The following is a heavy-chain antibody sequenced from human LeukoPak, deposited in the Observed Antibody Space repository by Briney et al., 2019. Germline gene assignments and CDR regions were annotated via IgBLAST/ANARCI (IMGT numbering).Heavy chain of an antibody. CDR3: ARLGARQILEY. Sequence: PGGSLRLSCAASGFTFSSYGMHWVRQAPGKGLEWVAVIWYDGSNKYYADSVKGRFTISRDNSKNTLYLQMNSLRAEDTAVYYCARLGARQILEYWGQGTLVTVSS. J-gene: IGHJ4*02. CDR2: IWYDGSNK. V-gene: IGHV3-33*01. D-gene: IGHD4-17*01. CDR1: GFTFSSYG.